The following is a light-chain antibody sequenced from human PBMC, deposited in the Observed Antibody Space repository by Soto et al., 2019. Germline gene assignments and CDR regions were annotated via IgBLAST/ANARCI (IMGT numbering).Light chain of an antibody. CDR2: GNS. CDR3: QSYDSSLSGHYV. V-gene: IGLV1-40*01. J-gene: IGLJ1*01. CDR1: SSNIGAGYD. Sequence: QSVLPQPPSVSGAPGQRVTISCTGSSSNIGAGYDVHWYQQLPGTAPKLLIYGNSNRPSGVPDRFSGSKSGTSASLAITGLQAEDEADYYCQSYDSSLSGHYVFGTGTKLTVL.